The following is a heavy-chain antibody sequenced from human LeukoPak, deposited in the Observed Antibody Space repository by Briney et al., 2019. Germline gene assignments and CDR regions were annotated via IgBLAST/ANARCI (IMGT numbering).Heavy chain of an antibody. CDR2: IYYSGST. J-gene: IGHJ4*02. CDR3: ARGGYGYYFDY. D-gene: IGHD1-1*01. V-gene: IGHV4-59*01. Sequence: SETLSLTCTVSGGSISSYYWSWIRHPPGKGLEWIGYIYYSGSTNYNPSLKSRVTISVDTSKNQFSLKLSSVTAADTAVYYCARGGYGYYFDYWGQGTLVTVSS. CDR1: GGSISSYY.